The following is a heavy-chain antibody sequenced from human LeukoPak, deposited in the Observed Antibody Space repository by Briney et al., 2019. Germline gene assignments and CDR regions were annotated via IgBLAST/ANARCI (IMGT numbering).Heavy chain of an antibody. CDR1: GGTFSSYA. CDR2: IIPIFGTA. J-gene: IGHJ3*02. CDR3: ARPGGSLYAFDI. V-gene: IGHV1-69*13. Sequence: GASVKVSCKASGGTFSSYAISWVRQAPGQGLEWMGGIIPIFGTANYAQKFQGRVTITADESTSTAYMELSSLRSEDTAVYYCARPGGSLYAFDIWGQGTMVTVSS. D-gene: IGHD1-26*01.